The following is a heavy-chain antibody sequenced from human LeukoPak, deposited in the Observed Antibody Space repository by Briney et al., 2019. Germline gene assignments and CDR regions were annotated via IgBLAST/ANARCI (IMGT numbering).Heavy chain of an antibody. J-gene: IGHJ5*02. D-gene: IGHD3-9*01. CDR2: IYYSGST. V-gene: IGHV4-59*08. CDR1: GGSISSYY. CDR3: ARSNSDILTGYHYNCFDP. Sequence: SETLSLTCTVSGGSISSYYWSWIRQPPGKGLEWIGYIYYSGSTNYNPSLKSRVTISVDTSKNQFSLKLSSVTAADTAAHYCARSNSDILTGYHYNCFDPWGQGTLVTVSS.